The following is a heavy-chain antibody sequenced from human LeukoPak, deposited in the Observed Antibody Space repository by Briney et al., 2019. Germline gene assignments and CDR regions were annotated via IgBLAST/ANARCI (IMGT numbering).Heavy chain of an antibody. V-gene: IGHV4-61*02. CDR1: GGSISSGSYY. CDR3: AILEAGSSGGSSKWYYYYYMDV. CDR2: IYTSGST. Sequence: SETLSLTCTVSGGSISSGSYYWSWIRQPAGNGLEWIGRIYTSGSTNYNPSLKRRVTISVDTSTNQFSLKLSSVTAADTAVYYCAILEAGSSGGSSKWYYYYYMDVWGKGTTVTVSS. D-gene: IGHD2-15*01. J-gene: IGHJ6*03.